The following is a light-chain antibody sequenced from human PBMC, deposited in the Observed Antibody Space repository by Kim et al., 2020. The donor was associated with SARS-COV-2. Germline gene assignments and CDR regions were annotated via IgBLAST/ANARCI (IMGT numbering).Light chain of an antibody. Sequence: ASTGDRVTITCRARQGISRYLAWYQQKPGKAPKLLIYAASTLQSGVPSRFSGSGSGTDSTLTISCLQSEDFATYYCQQYYSYPYTFGQGTKLEI. CDR3: QQYYSYPYT. J-gene: IGKJ2*01. V-gene: IGKV1-8*01. CDR2: AAS. CDR1: QGISRY.